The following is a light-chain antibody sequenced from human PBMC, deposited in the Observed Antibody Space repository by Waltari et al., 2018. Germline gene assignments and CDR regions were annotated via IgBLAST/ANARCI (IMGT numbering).Light chain of an antibody. CDR3: QHYGSSPWT. CDR2: GAS. V-gene: IGKV3-20*01. Sequence: EIVLTQSPATLSFSPGERATLSCRASQSVSSSYLAWYQQKPGHAPRVLIHGASNSATVIPDRLSGSGSVTDFTLPISRLGPEHYAVYYCQHYGSSPWTFGQGTKVEIK. CDR1: QSVSSSY. J-gene: IGKJ1*01.